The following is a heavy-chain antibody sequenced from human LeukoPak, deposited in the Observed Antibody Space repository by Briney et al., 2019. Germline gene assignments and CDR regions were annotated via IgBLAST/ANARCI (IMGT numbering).Heavy chain of an antibody. CDR3: ARDRSTLANNHFDC. V-gene: IGHV3-21*05. Sequence: PGGSLRLSCAASGFTFSSYWMSWVRQAPGKGLEWVSYISSSGSYIYYADSVKGRFTISRDDARNSLYLQMNSLRAEDTAVYYCARDRSTLANNHFDCWGQGTRVTVSS. CDR2: ISSSGSYI. J-gene: IGHJ4*02. CDR1: GFTFSSYW.